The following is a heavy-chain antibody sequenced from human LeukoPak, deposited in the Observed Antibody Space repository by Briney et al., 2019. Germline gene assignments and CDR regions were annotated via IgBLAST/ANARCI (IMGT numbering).Heavy chain of an antibody. J-gene: IGHJ2*01. CDR2: ISYDGTNK. CDR1: GFTFSSYG. D-gene: IGHD4-17*01. Sequence: PGGSLRLSCAASGFTFSSYGMHWVRQAPGKGLEWVAVISYDGTNKYYADSVKGRFTIPRDNSKNTLYLQMNSLRAEDTAVYYCAKDASPTVTTAYWYFDLWGRGTLVTVSS. CDR3: AKDASPTVTTAYWYFDL. V-gene: IGHV3-30*18.